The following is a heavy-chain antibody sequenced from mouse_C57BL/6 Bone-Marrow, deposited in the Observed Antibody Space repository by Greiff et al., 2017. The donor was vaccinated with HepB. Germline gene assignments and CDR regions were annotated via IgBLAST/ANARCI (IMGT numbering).Heavy chain of an antibody. D-gene: IGHD2-1*01. V-gene: IGHV1-39*01. CDR2: INPNYGTT. Sequence: VQLKQSGPELVKPGASVKISCKASGYSFTDYNMNWVKQSNGKSLEWIGVINPNYGTTSYNQKFKGKATLTVDQSSSTAYMQLNSLTAEDSAVYDCARSAIYYGNSWFAYWGQGTLVTVSA. CDR3: ARSAIYYGNSWFAY. CDR1: GYSFTDYN. J-gene: IGHJ3*01.